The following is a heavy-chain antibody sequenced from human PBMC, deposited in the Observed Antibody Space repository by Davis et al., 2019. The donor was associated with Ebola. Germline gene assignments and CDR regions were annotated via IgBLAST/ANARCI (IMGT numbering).Heavy chain of an antibody. CDR3: ARRLVASYYFDY. V-gene: IGHV4-31*03. Sequence: MPSETLSLSCTVSGGSISSGVNYWSWVRQHPGKGLEWIGYIYYSGSTYYNPSLKGRVSMSLDTSKNQFSLKVSSVTAADTAVYYCARRLVASYYFDYWGQGTLVTVSS. CDR1: GGSISSGVNY. D-gene: IGHD5-12*01. J-gene: IGHJ4*02. CDR2: IYYSGST.